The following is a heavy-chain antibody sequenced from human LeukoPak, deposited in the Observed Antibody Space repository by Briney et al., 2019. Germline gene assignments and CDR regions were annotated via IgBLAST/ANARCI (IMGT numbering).Heavy chain of an antibody. CDR1: GFTFSSYS. J-gene: IGHJ4*02. CDR3: ARARFTMVRGVIEYYFDY. D-gene: IGHD3-10*01. Sequence: KTGGSLRLSCAASGFTFSSYSMNWVRQAPGKGLEWVSSISSSSSYIYYADSVKGRFTISRDNSKNTLYLQMGSLRAEDMAVYYCARARFTMVRGVIEYYFDYWGQGTLVTVSS. V-gene: IGHV3-21*01. CDR2: ISSSSSYI.